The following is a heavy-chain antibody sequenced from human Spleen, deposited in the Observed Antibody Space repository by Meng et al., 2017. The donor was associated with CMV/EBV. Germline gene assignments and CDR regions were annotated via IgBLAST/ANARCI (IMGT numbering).Heavy chain of an antibody. Sequence: GSLRLSCAASGFTFSSYAMHWVRQAPGKGLEWVAVTSYDGSNKYYADSVKGRFSISRDNSKNTLFLQMNGLRAEDTAVYYCARGPLTGTTWDYFDYWGQGTLVTVSS. CDR2: TSYDGSNK. V-gene: IGHV3-30*14. D-gene: IGHD1-7*01. CDR1: GFTFSSYA. J-gene: IGHJ4*02. CDR3: ARGPLTGTTWDYFDY.